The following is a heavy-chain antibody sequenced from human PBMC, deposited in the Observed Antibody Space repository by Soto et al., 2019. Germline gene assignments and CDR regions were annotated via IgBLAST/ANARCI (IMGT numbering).Heavy chain of an antibody. J-gene: IGHJ4*02. CDR2: ITPYNGNA. CDR1: GYTFSNFG. CDR3: ARARMYSGAYHDY. D-gene: IGHD1-26*01. Sequence: ASVKVSCKASGYTFSNFGINWVRQAPGQGLEWMGWITPYNGNANYAQKHQDRLTITTDTSTNTAYLELRSLRSDDTAVYFCARARMYSGAYHDYWGQGTLVTVS. V-gene: IGHV1-18*04.